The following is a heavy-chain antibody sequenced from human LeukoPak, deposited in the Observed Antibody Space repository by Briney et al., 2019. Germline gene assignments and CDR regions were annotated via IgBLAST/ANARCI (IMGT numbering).Heavy chain of an antibody. CDR2: ISWNSGSI. D-gene: IGHD6-19*01. Sequence: GGSLRLSCAASGFTFDDYAMHWVRQAPGKGLEWVSGISWNSGSIGYADSVKGRFTISRDNAKNSLYLQMNSLRAEDMALYYCAKVIAVAGDDAFDIWGQGTMVTVSS. CDR1: GFTFDDYA. CDR3: AKVIAVAGDDAFDI. J-gene: IGHJ3*02. V-gene: IGHV3-9*03.